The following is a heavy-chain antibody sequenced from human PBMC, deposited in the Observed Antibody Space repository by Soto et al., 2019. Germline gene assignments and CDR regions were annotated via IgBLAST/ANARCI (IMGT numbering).Heavy chain of an antibody. CDR2: IIPIFGTA. Sequence: QVQLVQSGAEVKKPGSSVKVSCKASGGTFSSYAISWVRQAPGQGLEWMGGIIPIFGTADYAQKFQGRVTTTADDSTSTAYMELGSMRSQDAAVYYWARHLRTNHYYYGMDVRGHRTTVTVSS. CDR3: ARHLRTNHYYYGMDV. D-gene: IGHD6-6*01. J-gene: IGHJ6*02. CDR1: GGTFSSYA. V-gene: IGHV1-69*12.